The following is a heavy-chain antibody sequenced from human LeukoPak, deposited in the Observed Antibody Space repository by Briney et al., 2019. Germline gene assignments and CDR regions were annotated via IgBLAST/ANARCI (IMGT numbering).Heavy chain of an antibody. CDR2: IRSKAYGGTT. J-gene: IGHJ4*02. CDR1: GFTFGDYA. CDR3: TRESRLFYYDSSGYSQELDY. V-gene: IGHV3-49*04. D-gene: IGHD3-22*01. Sequence: GGSLRLSCTASGFTFGDYAMSWVRQAPGKGLEWVGFIRSKAYGGTTEYAASVKGRFTISRDDSKSIAYLQMNSLKTEDTAVYYCTRESRLFYYDSSGYSQELDYWGQGTLVTVSS.